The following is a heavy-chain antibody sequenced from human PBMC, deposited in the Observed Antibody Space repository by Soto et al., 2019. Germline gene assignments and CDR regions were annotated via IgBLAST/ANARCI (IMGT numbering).Heavy chain of an antibody. CDR1: GGTFSSYT. CDR2: IIPILGIA. Sequence: QVQLVQSGAEVKKPGSSVKVSCKASGGTFSSYTISWVRQAPGQGLEWMGRIIPILGIANYAQKFQGRVTITADKSTSTAYMELRSLRSEDTAVYYCARSADYYYYMDVWGKGTTVTVSS. D-gene: IGHD6-25*01. J-gene: IGHJ6*03. CDR3: ARSADYYYYMDV. V-gene: IGHV1-69*02.